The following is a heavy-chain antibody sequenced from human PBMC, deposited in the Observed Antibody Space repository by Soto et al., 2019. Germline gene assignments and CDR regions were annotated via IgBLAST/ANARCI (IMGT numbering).Heavy chain of an antibody. D-gene: IGHD1-1*01. CDR1: GGSISSGGYA. J-gene: IGHJ5*02. V-gene: IGHV4-30-2*01. CDR3: ARDQLEGNWFDP. Sequence: QLQLQESGSGLVKPSQTLSLTCTVSGGSISSGGYAWNWIRQAPGKGLEWIGYIYHSGYTLYNPSLRGRVTVSVDKSKNHFSLNLTSVTASDTAVSYCARDQLEGNWFDPWGQGTLVTVSS. CDR2: IYHSGYT.